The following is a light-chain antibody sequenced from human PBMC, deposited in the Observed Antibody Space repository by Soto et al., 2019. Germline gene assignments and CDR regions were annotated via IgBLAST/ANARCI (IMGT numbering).Light chain of an antibody. V-gene: IGKV3-15*01. CDR3: QQYNNWGT. J-gene: IGKJ1*01. Sequence: EIVMTQSPATLSVSPGERATLSCRASQSVSSNLAWYQQKPGQAPRLLIYGASTRATGIPARCSGSGSGTEFTLTSSRQQSEDFAVYCWQQYNNWGTFGQGTKVEIK. CDR1: QSVSSN. CDR2: GAS.